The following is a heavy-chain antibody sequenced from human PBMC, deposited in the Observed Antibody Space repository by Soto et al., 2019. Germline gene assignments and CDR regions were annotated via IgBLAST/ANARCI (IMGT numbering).Heavy chain of an antibody. J-gene: IGHJ4*02. D-gene: IGHD6-19*01. Sequence: EVQLVDSGGGLVQPGGSLRLSCAASGFSFSSYHMNWVRQAPGKGLEWVSYISSSISTISTIYYADSVKGRFTISRDNAKNSLYLQMNSLRAEDTAVYYCARGGLAVAGTLDYWGQGTLFTVSS. V-gene: IGHV3-48*01. CDR2: ISSSISTISTI. CDR1: GFSFSSYH. CDR3: ARGGLAVAGTLDY.